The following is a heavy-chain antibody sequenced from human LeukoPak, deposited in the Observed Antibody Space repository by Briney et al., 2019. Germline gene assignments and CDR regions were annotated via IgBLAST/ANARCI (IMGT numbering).Heavy chain of an antibody. J-gene: IGHJ2*01. D-gene: IGHD6-19*01. CDR3: ARAGGYSSGQNWYFDL. Sequence: ASVKVSCKASGYTFTGYYMHWVRQAPGQGLEGMGWINPNSGGTNYAQKFQGRVTMTRDTSISTAYMELSRLRSDDTAVYYCARAGGYSSGQNWYFDLWGRGTLVTVSS. V-gene: IGHV1-2*02. CDR2: INPNSGGT. CDR1: GYTFTGYY.